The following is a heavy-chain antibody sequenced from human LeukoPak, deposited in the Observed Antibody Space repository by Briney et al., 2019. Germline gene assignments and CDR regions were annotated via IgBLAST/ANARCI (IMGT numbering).Heavy chain of an antibody. CDR1: GGSISSDH. Sequence: SETLSLTCTVSGGSISSDHWNWIRQPPGKGLEWIGCIYYSGRTYYNPSLKSRVSISVDMSKSQFSLRPTSVTAADTAVYYCARKNDFDIWGQGTLGTVSS. CDR2: IYYSGRT. CDR3: ARKNDFDI. D-gene: IGHD2/OR15-2a*01. J-gene: IGHJ3*02. V-gene: IGHV4-59*01.